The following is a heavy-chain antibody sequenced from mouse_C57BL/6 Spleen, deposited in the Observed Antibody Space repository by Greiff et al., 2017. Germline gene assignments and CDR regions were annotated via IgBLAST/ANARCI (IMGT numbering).Heavy chain of an antibody. J-gene: IGHJ2*01. Sequence: EVKLVESGEGLVKPGGSLKLSCAASGFTFSSYAMSWVRQTPEKRLEWVAYISSGGDYIYYADTVKGRFTISRDNARNTLYLQRSSLKSEDTAMYYCTRVSSLGYYGSSFDYWGQGTTLTGYS. D-gene: IGHD1-1*01. CDR1: GFTFSSYA. CDR3: TRVSSLGYYGSSFDY. CDR2: ISSGGDYI. V-gene: IGHV5-9-1*02.